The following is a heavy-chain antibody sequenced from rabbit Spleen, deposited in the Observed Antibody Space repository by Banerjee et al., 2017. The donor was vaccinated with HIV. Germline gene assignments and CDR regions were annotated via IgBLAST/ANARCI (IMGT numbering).Heavy chain of an antibody. CDR1: GFSFSSRYY. Sequence: QSLEESGGDLVKPGSSLTLTCTASGFSFSSRYYMCWVRQAPGKGLEWIACIDSGSSGDAYYASWAKGRFTISKTSSTTVTLQMTSLTPADTATYFCARETSSGWNFGWWGPGTLVTVS. CDR3: ARETSSGWNFGW. V-gene: IGHV1S40*01. CDR2: IDSGSSGDA. D-gene: IGHD4-1*01. J-gene: IGHJ6*01.